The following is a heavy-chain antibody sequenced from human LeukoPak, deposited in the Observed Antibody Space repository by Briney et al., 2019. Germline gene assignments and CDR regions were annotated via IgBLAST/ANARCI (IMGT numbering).Heavy chain of an antibody. D-gene: IGHD3-10*01. CDR3: ARPQGSGSYYFDY. J-gene: IGHJ4*02. CDR1: GFTFSSYG. CDR2: ISHDGSFE. V-gene: IGHV3-30*03. Sequence: GRSLRLSCAASGFTFSSYGMHWVRQAPGKGLEWVGTISHDGSFEFYADSVKGRFTISRDSSKSTLYLQMNSLRAEDTAVHYCARPQGSGSYYFDYWGQGTLVTVSS.